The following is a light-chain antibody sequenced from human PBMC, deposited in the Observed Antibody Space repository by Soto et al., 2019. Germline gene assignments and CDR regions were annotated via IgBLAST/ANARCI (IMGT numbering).Light chain of an antibody. CDR3: SSYTSSSPRV. CDR2: EVS. J-gene: IGLJ3*02. V-gene: IGLV2-14*01. CDR1: SSDVGGYNY. Sequence: QSALTQPASVSGSPGQSITISCTGTSSDVGGYNYVSWYQQHPGKAPKLMIYEVSNRPAGVSNRFSGSKYGNTASRTISGLQAEEEADYYCSSYTSSSPRVFGGGTKLTVL.